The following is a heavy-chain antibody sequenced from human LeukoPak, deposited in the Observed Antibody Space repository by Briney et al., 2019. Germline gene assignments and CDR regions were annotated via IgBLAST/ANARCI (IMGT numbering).Heavy chain of an antibody. J-gene: IGHJ4*02. Sequence: ASVKVSCKASGYTFTSYDINWVRQATGQGLEWMGWMNPNSGNTGYAQKFQGRVTMTRDTSISTAYMELSRLRSDDTAVYYCARDWSGYRQNNNDYLGQGTLVTVSS. V-gene: IGHV1-8*01. CDR2: MNPNSGNT. D-gene: IGHD3-3*01. CDR3: ARDWSGYRQNNNDY. CDR1: GYTFTSYD.